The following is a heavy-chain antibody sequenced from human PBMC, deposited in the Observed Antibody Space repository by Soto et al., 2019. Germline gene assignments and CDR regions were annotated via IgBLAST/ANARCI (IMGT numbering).Heavy chain of an antibody. CDR2: IYPGDSDT. CDR1: GYSFTSYW. D-gene: IGHD2-21*02. J-gene: IGHJ4*02. V-gene: IGHV5-51*01. CDR3: ARLWAYCGGGCYYYFDY. Sequence: GESLKISCKGSGYSFTSYWIGWVRQMPGKGLEWMGIIYPGDSDTRYSPSFQGQVTISADKSISTAYLQWSSLKASDTAMYYCARLWAYCGGGCYYYFDYWGQGTLVTVSS.